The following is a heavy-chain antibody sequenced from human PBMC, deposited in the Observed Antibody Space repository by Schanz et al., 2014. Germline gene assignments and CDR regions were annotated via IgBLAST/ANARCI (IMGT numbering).Heavy chain of an antibody. Sequence: QVQLVQSGAEVKKPGASVKVSCKASGGTFSSYTINWVRQAPGQGLEWMGRIIPILGIANYAQQFQGRVTFTADKSTSTAYMELSSLRYEDTALYYCARGTMPGTFDIWGQGTMVTVSS. D-gene: IGHD2-2*01. CDR2: IIPILGIA. J-gene: IGHJ3*02. V-gene: IGHV1-69*02. CDR1: GGTFSSYT. CDR3: ARGTMPGTFDI.